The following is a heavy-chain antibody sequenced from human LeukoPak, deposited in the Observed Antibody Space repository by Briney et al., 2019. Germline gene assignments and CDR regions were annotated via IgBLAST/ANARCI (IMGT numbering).Heavy chain of an antibody. Sequence: GGSLRLSCAASGFTFSSYSMNWVRQAPGKGLEWVSSITSSSTYIHYADSVKGRFTISRDNAKNSLYLQMNSLRAEDTAVYYCARTTNGATFSDYYYYHVDVWGKGTTVTVSS. CDR1: GFTFSSYS. D-gene: IGHD1-26*01. J-gene: IGHJ6*03. CDR3: ARTTNGATFSDYYYYHVDV. V-gene: IGHV3-21*01. CDR2: ITSSSTYI.